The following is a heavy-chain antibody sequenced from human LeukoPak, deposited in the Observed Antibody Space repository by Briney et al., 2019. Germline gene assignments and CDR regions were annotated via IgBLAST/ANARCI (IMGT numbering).Heavy chain of an antibody. CDR3: AVCHWHSSGCRNDY. CDR1: GFTFSSYG. D-gene: IGHD6-19*01. V-gene: IGHV3-23*01. Sequence: GGTLRLSCAASGFTFSSYGMSWVRQAPGKGLEWVSGISGSGGDTYIADSVKGRFTISRDNSKNTLYLQMNSLRAEDTAVYYCAVCHWHSSGCRNDYWGQGTLVTVSS. CDR2: ISGSGGDT. J-gene: IGHJ4*02.